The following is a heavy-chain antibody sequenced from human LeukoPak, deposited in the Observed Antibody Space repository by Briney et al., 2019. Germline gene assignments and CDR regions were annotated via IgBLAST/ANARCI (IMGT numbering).Heavy chain of an antibody. D-gene: IGHD2-15*01. Sequence: GGSLRLSCAASGFTFSSYSMNWVRQAPGKGLEWVSSISSSSSYIYYADSVKGRFTISRDNAKNSLYLQMKSLRAEDTAVYYCARRGYCSGGSCYYFDYWGQGTLVTVSS. J-gene: IGHJ4*02. V-gene: IGHV3-21*01. CDR3: ARRGYCSGGSCYYFDY. CDR1: GFTFSSYS. CDR2: ISSSSSYI.